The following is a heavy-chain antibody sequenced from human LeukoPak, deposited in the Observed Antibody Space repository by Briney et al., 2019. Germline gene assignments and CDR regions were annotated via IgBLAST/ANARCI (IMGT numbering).Heavy chain of an antibody. J-gene: IGHJ4*02. Sequence: PGRSLRLSCAASGFTFSSYGMHWVRQAPGKGLEWVAVISYDGSNKYYADSVKGRFTISRDNSKNTLYLQMNSLRAEDTAVYYRAMNYYDSSGYYGPGYWGQGTLVTVSS. CDR3: AMNYYDSSGYYGPGY. D-gene: IGHD3-22*01. CDR2: ISYDGSNK. V-gene: IGHV3-30*03. CDR1: GFTFSSYG.